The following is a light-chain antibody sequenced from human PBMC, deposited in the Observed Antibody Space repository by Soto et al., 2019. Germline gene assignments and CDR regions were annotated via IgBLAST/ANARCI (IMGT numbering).Light chain of an antibody. CDR1: QSIANC. V-gene: IGKV1-39*01. J-gene: IGKJ2*01. CDR2: AAS. CDR3: QHSYSTPYT. Sequence: DIQMTQSPSSLSASVGDRVTITCRASQSIANCLNWYQHKPGKAPKLLIYAASTLQSGVPSRFSGSGSGTDFTLIISSLQPEDFATYSCQHSYSTPYTFGQGTKLEIK.